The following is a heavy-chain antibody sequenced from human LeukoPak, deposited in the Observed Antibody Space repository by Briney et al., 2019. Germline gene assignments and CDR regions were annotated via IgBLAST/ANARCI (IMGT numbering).Heavy chain of an antibody. D-gene: IGHD3-22*01. J-gene: IGHJ3*02. CDR1: GYTFTSYD. Sequence: ASVKVSCKASGYTFTSYDINWVRQATGQGLEWMGWMNPNSGNTGYAHQFQGRVTITRNTSISTAYMELSSLRSEDTAVYYCARGLYSSGYFDAFDIWGQGTMVTVSS. CDR3: ARGLYSSGYFDAFDI. V-gene: IGHV1-8*01. CDR2: MNPNSGNT.